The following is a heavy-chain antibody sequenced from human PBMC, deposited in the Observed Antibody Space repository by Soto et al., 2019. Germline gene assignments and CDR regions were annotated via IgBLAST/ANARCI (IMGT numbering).Heavy chain of an antibody. D-gene: IGHD6-13*01. CDR2: IYYSGST. CDR1: GGPISSSSYY. J-gene: IGHJ4*02. Sequence: SETLSLTCTVSGGPISSSSYYWGWIRQPPRKGLEWIGSIYYSGSTYYNPSLKSRVTISVDTSKNQFSLKLSSVTAADTAVYYCARRNSSSWYTGEFDYWGQGTLVTVSS. V-gene: IGHV4-39*01. CDR3: ARRNSSSWYTGEFDY.